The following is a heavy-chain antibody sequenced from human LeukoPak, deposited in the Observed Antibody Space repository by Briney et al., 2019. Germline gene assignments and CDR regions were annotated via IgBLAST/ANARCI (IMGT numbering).Heavy chain of an antibody. CDR3: ERHFPGTGRDEEPSEY. D-gene: IGHD3-10*01. CDR1: GGSISSSDSY. Sequence: SETLSLTCTVSGGSISSSDSYWAWVRQPPGKGLEWIGGVCFSRTIYYNPSLKSRVTMSIATSKNHFSLKVASVTAGDSAVYYCERHFPGTGRDEEPSEYWGQGSLFTVSS. J-gene: IGHJ4*02. V-gene: IGHV4-39*01. CDR2: VCFSRTI.